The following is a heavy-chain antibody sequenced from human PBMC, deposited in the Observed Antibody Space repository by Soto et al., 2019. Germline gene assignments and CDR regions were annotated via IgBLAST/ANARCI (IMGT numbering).Heavy chain of an antibody. Sequence: SETLSLTCTVSGGSISSYYWSWIRQPPGKGLEWIGYIYYSGSTNYNPSLKSRVTISVDTSKNQFSLKLSSVTAADTAVYYCARGSRGYDFLRYAFDIWGQGTMVTVSS. CDR1: GGSISSYY. CDR3: ARGSRGYDFLRYAFDI. V-gene: IGHV4-59*01. J-gene: IGHJ3*02. D-gene: IGHD5-12*01. CDR2: IYYSGST.